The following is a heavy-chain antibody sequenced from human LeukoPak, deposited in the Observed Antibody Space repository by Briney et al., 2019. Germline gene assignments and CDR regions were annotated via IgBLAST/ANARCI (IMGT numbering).Heavy chain of an antibody. V-gene: IGHV3-21*01. CDR2: ISDDGKYI. D-gene: IGHD6-19*01. J-gene: IGHJ4*02. Sequence: AGGSLRLSCAASGFTFSRYSMNWVRQAPGKGLEWVSSISDDGKYIYYADSVKGRFTISRDNAKNSLYLQMNSLRAEDTAVYYCARDLRGGDSSGWYDYWGQGTLVTVSS. CDR1: GFTFSRYS. CDR3: ARDLRGGDSSGWYDY.